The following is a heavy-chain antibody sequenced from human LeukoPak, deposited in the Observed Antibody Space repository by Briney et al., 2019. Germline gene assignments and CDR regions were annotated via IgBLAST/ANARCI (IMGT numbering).Heavy chain of an antibody. D-gene: IGHD2-2*01. J-gene: IGHJ6*03. Sequence: ALVKVSCKASGYTFTGYYMHWVRQAPGQGLEWMGWINPNSGGTNYAQKFQGRVTMTRDTSISTVYMELSRLRSDDTAMYHCARADCTSPNCYNDYYYMDVWGKGTTVTVSS. CDR2: INPNSGGT. CDR1: GYTFTGYY. V-gene: IGHV1-2*02. CDR3: ARADCTSPNCYNDYYYMDV.